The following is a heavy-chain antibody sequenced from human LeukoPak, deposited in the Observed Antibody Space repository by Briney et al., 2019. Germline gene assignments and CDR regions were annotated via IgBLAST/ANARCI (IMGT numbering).Heavy chain of an antibody. D-gene: IGHD2-21*01. J-gene: IGHJ4*02. CDR3: ARDSYCGGDCYSSPIDY. CDR1: GFTFSSYS. Sequence: GGSLRLSCAASGFTFSSYSMNWVRQAPGKGLEWVSSISSSSSCIYYADSVKGRFTISRDNAKNSLYLQMNSLRAEDTAVYYCARDSYCGGDCYSSPIDYWGQGTLVTVSS. V-gene: IGHV3-21*01. CDR2: ISSSSSCI.